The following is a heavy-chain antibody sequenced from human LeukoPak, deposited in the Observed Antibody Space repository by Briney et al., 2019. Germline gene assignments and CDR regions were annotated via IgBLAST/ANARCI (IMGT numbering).Heavy chain of an antibody. J-gene: IGHJ4*02. D-gene: IGHD6-13*01. Sequence: PGGSLRLSCAASGFTFSSYAMNWVRQAPGKGLEWVSGISGGGDTTFYADSVKGRFTISRDNSKNTLYLQMNSLRAEDTAVYYCARVQFSSTWFIDYWGQGALVTVSS. CDR3: ARVQFSSTWFIDY. CDR2: ISGGGDTT. V-gene: IGHV3-23*01. CDR1: GFTFSSYA.